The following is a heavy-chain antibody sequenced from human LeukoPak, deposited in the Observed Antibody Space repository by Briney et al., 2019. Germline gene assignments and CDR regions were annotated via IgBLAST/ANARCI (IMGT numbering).Heavy chain of an antibody. Sequence: GGSLRLSCAASGFTFDDYGMSWVRQAPGKGLEWVSGINWNGGSTGYADSVKGRFTISRDNAKNSLYLQMNSLRAEDTALYYCAKDTGIAVAGGYFDYWGQGTLVTVSS. CDR2: INWNGGST. J-gene: IGHJ4*02. CDR1: GFTFDDYG. V-gene: IGHV3-20*04. CDR3: AKDTGIAVAGGYFDY. D-gene: IGHD6-19*01.